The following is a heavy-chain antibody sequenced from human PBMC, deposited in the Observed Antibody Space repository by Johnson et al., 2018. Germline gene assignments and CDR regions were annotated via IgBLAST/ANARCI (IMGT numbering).Heavy chain of an antibody. V-gene: IGHV4-59*01. CDR3: AGWGGVAGNEAEYFQH. J-gene: IGHJ1*01. D-gene: IGHD6-19*01. Sequence: QVQLQESGPGLVKPSETLSLTCTVSGGSISSYYWSWIRQPPGKGLEWIGYIYYSGSTNYNPSLKSRVTISVDTSKNQFSLELSSVTAADTAVYYWAGWGGVAGNEAEYFQHWGQGTLVTVSS. CDR1: GGSISSYY. CDR2: IYYSGST.